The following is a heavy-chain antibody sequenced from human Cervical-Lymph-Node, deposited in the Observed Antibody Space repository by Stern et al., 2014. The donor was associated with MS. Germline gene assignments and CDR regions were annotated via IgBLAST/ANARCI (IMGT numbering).Heavy chain of an antibody. J-gene: IGHJ5*02. CDR2: LFPVFGTP. Sequence: VQLVESGAEVTKPGSSVKVSCKASGGTFSKFPSSWVRQAPGQGLEWMGGLFPVFGTPTYAQEFRGSVTITADVSTSTVYMELSSLRSDDTAVYYCALSSETSDRWYSLGYDLWGQGTLVTVSS. D-gene: IGHD6-13*01. V-gene: IGHV1-69*01. CDR3: ALSSETSDRWYSLGYDL. CDR1: GGTFSKFP.